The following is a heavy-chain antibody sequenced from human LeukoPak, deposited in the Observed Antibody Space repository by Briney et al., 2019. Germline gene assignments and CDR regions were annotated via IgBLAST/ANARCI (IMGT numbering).Heavy chain of an antibody. V-gene: IGHV1-69*05. CDR1: GGTFSSYA. CDR3: ARGIGYRFGLPFDF. J-gene: IGHJ4*02. CDR2: IIPIFGTA. D-gene: IGHD3/OR15-3a*01. Sequence: PVKVSCKASGGTFSSYAISWVRQAPGQGLEWMGGIIPIFGTANYAQKFQGRVTITTDESTSTAYMELSSLRSEDTAVYYCARGIGYRFGLPFDFWGQGTLVTVSS.